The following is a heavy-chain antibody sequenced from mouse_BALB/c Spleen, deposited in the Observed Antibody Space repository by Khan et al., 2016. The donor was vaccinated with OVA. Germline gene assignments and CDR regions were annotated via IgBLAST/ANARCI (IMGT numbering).Heavy chain of an antibody. J-gene: IGHJ4*01. CDR3: ARDGSRYNYAMDY. CDR2: ISYSGST. D-gene: IGHD2-3*01. CDR1: GYSITSDYA. V-gene: IGHV3-2*02. Sequence: EVKPLESGPGLVKPSQSLSLTCTVTGYSITSDYAWNWIRQFPGNKLEWMGYISYSGSTSYNPSLKSRISITRDTSKNQFFLQLNSVTTEDTATYYCARDGSRYNYAMDYWGQGTAVTVSS.